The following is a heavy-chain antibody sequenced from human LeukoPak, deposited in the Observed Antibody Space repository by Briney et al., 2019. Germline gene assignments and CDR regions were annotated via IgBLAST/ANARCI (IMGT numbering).Heavy chain of an antibody. Sequence: GRSLRLSCAASGFTFSSYAMHWVRQAPGKGLEWVAVISYDGSNKYYADSVKGRFTISRDNSKNTLYLQMNSLRAEDTAVYYCARDGQWPVQGEVYYYYGMDVWGQGTTVTVSS. CDR1: GFTFSSYA. V-gene: IGHV3-30-3*01. D-gene: IGHD6-19*01. J-gene: IGHJ6*02. CDR2: ISYDGSNK. CDR3: ARDGQWPVQGEVYYYYGMDV.